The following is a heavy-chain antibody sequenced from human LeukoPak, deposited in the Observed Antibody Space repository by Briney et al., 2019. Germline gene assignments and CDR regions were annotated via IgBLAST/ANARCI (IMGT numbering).Heavy chain of an antibody. CDR3: ARQLSYYGSGRQVFDP. V-gene: IGHV4-59*08. CDR1: GGSISSYY. D-gene: IGHD3-10*01. CDR2: IYYSGST. J-gene: IGHJ5*02. Sequence: SETLSLTCTVSGGSISSYYWSWIRQPPGKGLEWIGYIYYSGSTNYNPSLKSRVTISVDTSKNQFSLKLSSVTAADTAVYYCARQLSYYGSGRQVFDPWGQGTLVTVSS.